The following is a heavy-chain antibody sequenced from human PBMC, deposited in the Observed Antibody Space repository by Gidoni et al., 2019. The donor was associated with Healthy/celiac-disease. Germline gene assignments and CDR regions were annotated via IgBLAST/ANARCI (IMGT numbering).Heavy chain of an antibody. CDR2: IKSNTDGGTT. D-gene: IGHD3-10*01. CDR1: GFTFSNAW. V-gene: IGHV3-15*01. CDR3: TTAGSLLWFGEFWTPFDP. J-gene: IGHJ5*02. Sequence: EVQLVESGGGLVKPGGSLRLSCADSGFTFSNAWMIRVRQVPGKGLECVGRIKSNTDGGTTDYAAPVKGRFTISRDDSKNTLYLQMNSLKTEDTAVYYCTTAGSLLWFGEFWTPFDPWGQGTLVTVSS.